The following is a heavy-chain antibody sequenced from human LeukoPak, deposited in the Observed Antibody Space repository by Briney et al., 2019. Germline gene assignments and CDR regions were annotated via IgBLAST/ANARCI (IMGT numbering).Heavy chain of an antibody. CDR1: GGSISSSSYY. Sequence: SETLSLTCTVSGGSISSSSYYWGWIRQPPGKGLEWIGSIYYSGSTYYNPSLKSQVTISVDTSKNQFSLKLSSVTAADTAVYYCARSHPILRYFDWLLPFDYWGQGTLVTVSS. CDR2: IYYSGST. CDR3: ARSHPILRYFDWLLPFDY. D-gene: IGHD3-9*01. J-gene: IGHJ4*02. V-gene: IGHV4-39*07.